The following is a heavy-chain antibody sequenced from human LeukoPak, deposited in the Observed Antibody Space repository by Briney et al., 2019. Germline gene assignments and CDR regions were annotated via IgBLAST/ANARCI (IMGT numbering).Heavy chain of an antibody. CDR1: GYTFTSYD. CDR3: ALWFGELQNYYYYYMDV. CDR2: MNPNSGNT. V-gene: IGHV1-8*01. D-gene: IGHD3-10*01. J-gene: IGHJ6*03. Sequence: ASVKVSCKASGYTFTSYDINWVRQATGQGLEWMGWMNPNSGNTGYAQKFQGRVTMTRNTSISTAYMELSSLRSEDTAVYYCALWFGELQNYYYYYMDVWGKGTTVTVSS.